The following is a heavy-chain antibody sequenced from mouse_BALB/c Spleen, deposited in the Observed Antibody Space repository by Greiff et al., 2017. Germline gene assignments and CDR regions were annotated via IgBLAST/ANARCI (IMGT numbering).Heavy chain of an antibody. V-gene: IGHV1-7*01. D-gene: IGHD2-3*01. Sequence: QVQLKQSGAELAKPGASVKMSCKASGYTFTSYWMHWVKQRPGQGLEWIGYINPSTGYTEYNQKFKDKATLTADKSSSTAYMQLSSLTSEDSAVYYCARGYLRTYYFDYWGQGTTLTVSS. J-gene: IGHJ2*01. CDR1: GYTFTSYW. CDR2: INPSTGYT. CDR3: ARGYLRTYYFDY.